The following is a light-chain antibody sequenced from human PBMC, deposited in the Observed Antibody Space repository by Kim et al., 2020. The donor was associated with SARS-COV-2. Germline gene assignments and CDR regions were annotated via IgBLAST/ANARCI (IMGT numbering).Light chain of an antibody. CDR3: QQSFSTPDT. CDR1: QSISKN. J-gene: IGKJ2*01. V-gene: IGKV1-39*01. CDR2: TTS. Sequence: ILMPQSPSSLSASVGDRVNITCRASQSISKNLNWFQQKPGKAPKLLIYTTSTLASGVPSRFSGGGSATDFTLTISSLQPEDFASYHCQQSFSTPDTFGQGTKLEI.